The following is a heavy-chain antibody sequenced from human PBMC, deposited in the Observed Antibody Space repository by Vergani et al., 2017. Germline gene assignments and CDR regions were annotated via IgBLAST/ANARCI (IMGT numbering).Heavy chain of an antibody. CDR2: ISYDGSNK. CDR1: GFTFSSYG. J-gene: IGHJ4*02. Sequence: QVQLVESGGGVVQPGRSLRLSCAASGFTFSSYGMQRVRQAPGKGLEWVAVISYDGSNKYYADSVKGRFTISRDNSKNTLYLQMNSLRAEDTAVYYCAKARLRSDYFDYWGQGTLVTVSS. V-gene: IGHV3-30*18. CDR3: AKARLRSDYFDY. D-gene: IGHD3-10*02.